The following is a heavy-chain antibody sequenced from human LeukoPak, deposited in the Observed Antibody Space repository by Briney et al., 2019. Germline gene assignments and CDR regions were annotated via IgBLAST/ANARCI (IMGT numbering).Heavy chain of an antibody. V-gene: IGHV4-38-2*02. CDR3: ARGQYQLPD. J-gene: IGHJ4*02. D-gene: IGHD2-2*01. CDR2: IYHSGST. CDR1: GYSISSGYY. Sequence: SETLSLTCTVSGYSISSGYYWGWIRQPPGKGLEWIGSIYHSGSTYYNPSLKSRVTISVDTSKNQFCLKLSSVTAADTAVYYCARGQYQLPDWGQGTLVTVSS.